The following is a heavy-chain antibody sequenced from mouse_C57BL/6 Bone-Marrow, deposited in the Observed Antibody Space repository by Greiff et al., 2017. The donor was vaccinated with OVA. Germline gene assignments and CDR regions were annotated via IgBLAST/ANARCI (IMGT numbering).Heavy chain of an antibody. CDR1: GFTFTDYY. Sequence: DVMLVESGGGLVQPGGSLSLSCAASGFTFTDYYMSWVRQPPGKALEWLGFMRNKANGYTTEYSASVTGRFTISRDNSQSILYLQMNALRAEDSATYYCARYMPGTCAMDYWGQGTSVTVSS. V-gene: IGHV7-3*01. CDR2: MRNKANGYTT. CDR3: ARYMPGTCAMDY. J-gene: IGHJ4*01. D-gene: IGHD4-1*01.